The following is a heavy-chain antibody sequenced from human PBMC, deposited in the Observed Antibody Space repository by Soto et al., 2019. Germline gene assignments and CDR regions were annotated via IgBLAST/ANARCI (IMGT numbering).Heavy chain of an antibody. V-gene: IGHV4-4*09. D-gene: IGHD3-3*01. CDR3: ARQIGDDPFDV. Sequence: PSETLSLTCTVSGGSISTYYWNWIRQSPGKGLEWIGYIYRTGSTHYNPSLNSRVAISLDTSRNKFSLKLRSVTAADTAVYFCARQIGDDPFDVWGQGTMVTVSS. CDR2: IYRTGST. J-gene: IGHJ3*01. CDR1: GGSISTYY.